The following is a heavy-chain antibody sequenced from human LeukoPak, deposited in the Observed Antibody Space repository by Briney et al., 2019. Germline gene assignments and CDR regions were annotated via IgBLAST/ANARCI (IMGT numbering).Heavy chain of an antibody. CDR2: IYTSGST. V-gene: IGHV4-61*02. D-gene: IGHD3-10*01. J-gene: IGHJ4*02. CDR3: ARGRSAPVGFGAPPGSY. CDR1: GNSISSGDNY. Sequence: SQTLSLTCTVSGNSISSGDNYWSWIRQPAGKGLEWIGRIYTSGSTNYNPSLKSRVTISGDTSKNQFSLRLSSVTAADTAVYYCARGRSAPVGFGAPPGSYWGQGTLVTVSS.